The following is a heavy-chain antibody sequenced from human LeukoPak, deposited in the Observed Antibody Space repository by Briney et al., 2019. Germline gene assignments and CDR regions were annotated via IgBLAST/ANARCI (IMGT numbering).Heavy chain of an antibody. CDR1: GGSISSGGYY. Sequence: SETLSLTCTVSGGSISSGGYYWSWIRQHPGKGLEWIGYIYYTGNTNYNPSLKSRVTISLDTSKNQFSLKLRSVTAADTAVYYCARGGADFWSGHMDVWGRGTTVTVSS. D-gene: IGHD3-3*01. CDR2: IYYTGNT. CDR3: ARGGADFWSGHMDV. J-gene: IGHJ6*03. V-gene: IGHV4-61*08.